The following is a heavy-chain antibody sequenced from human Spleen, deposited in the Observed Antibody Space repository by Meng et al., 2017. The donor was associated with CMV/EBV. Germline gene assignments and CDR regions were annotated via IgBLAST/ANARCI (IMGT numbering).Heavy chain of an antibody. D-gene: IGHD3-3*01. CDR1: LSTSGVG. Sequence: LSTSGVGVGWIRQPPGKALEWLALIYWNDDKRYSPSLKSRLTITKDTSKNQVVLTMTNMDPVDTATYYCAHRHLEYYDFWSGNNWFDPWGQGTLVTVSS. J-gene: IGHJ5*02. V-gene: IGHV2-5*01. CDR2: IYWNDDK. CDR3: AHRHLEYYDFWSGNNWFDP.